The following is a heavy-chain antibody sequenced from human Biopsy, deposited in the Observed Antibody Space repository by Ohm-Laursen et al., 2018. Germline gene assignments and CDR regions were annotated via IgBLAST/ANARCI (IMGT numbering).Heavy chain of an antibody. D-gene: IGHD3-16*01. CDR3: AREQPALSWGGSWFDS. V-gene: IGHV3-21*01. CDR2: ITSGSSYI. J-gene: IGHJ5*01. CDR1: GFPFTGFS. Sequence: GSLRLSCSAPGFPFTGFSMDWVRQAPGKGLEWVASITSGSSYIYYADSVKGRFTISRDNPKNSLYLQMNSLRADDSAVYFCAREQPALSWGGSWFDSWGQGTLVIVSS.